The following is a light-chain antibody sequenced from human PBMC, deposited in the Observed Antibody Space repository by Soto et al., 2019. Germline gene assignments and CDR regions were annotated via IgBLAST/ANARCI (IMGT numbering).Light chain of an antibody. CDR1: QSVGDY. V-gene: IGKV3-11*01. CDR3: QQREDWPRA. Sequence: PGERATLSCRASQSVGDYLGWYQQKPGQAPRLLIYDASQRATGVPARFSASGSGTDFTLTISSLEPEDFAIYYCQQREDWPRAFGGGTKVDI. CDR2: DAS. J-gene: IGKJ4*01.